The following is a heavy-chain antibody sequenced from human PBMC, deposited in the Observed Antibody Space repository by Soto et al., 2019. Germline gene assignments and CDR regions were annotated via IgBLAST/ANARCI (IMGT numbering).Heavy chain of an antibody. V-gene: IGHV4-4*02. J-gene: IGHJ4*02. D-gene: IGHD3-22*01. CDR2: IYHSGST. Sequence: PSETLSLTCAVSGGSISSNNWWGWVRQPPGKGLEWIGEIYHSGSTNYNPSLKRRVNISVEKSKKQYSLMLSSVTAADSAVYYCAREYYYDNSGYFDCWGQGTLVTVSS. CDR3: AREYYYDNSGYFDC. CDR1: GGSISSNNW.